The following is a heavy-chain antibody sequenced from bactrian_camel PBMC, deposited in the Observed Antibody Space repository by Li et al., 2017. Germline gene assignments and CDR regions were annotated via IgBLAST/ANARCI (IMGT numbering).Heavy chain of an antibody. V-gene: IGHV3S40*01. D-gene: IGHD6*01. J-gene: IGHJ4*01. CDR3: AATLMYVDGGTCSMSSRSYNR. CDR2: INGGGGGT. CDR1: EFTFTSYD. Sequence: VQLVESGGGSVQPGGSVKLSCRASEFTFTSYDMSWVRQAPGKGLEWVSRINGGGGGTYLADSVKGRFTVFRDNAKNTHYLQMNNLKPEDTAMYYCAATLMYVDGGTCSMSSRSYNRWGQGTQVTVS.